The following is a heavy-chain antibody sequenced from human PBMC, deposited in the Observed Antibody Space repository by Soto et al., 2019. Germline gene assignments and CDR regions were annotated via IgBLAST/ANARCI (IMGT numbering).Heavy chain of an antibody. CDR3: ARHKGTVTSLGPRNEVVDI. Sequence: SETLSLTCTVSGGSISSYYWIWIRQPPGKGLEWIGYIYYSGSTNYNPSLKSRVTISVDTSKNQFSLKLSSVTAADTAVYYCARHKGTVTSLGPRNEVVDIWGQGTMVTVSS. J-gene: IGHJ3*02. V-gene: IGHV4-59*08. CDR2: IYYSGST. CDR1: GGSISSYY. D-gene: IGHD4-17*01.